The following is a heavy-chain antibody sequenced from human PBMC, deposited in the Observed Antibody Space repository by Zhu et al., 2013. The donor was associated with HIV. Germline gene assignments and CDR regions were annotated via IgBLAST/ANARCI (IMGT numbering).Heavy chain of an antibody. CDR2: IGPSDSST. Sequence: QVQLVQSGAEVKKPGASVKVSCKASGHTFTTYYMHWVRQAPGQGLEWMGIIGPSDSSTSYAQKFQGRVTMTRDTSTSTVYMELSSLRSEDTAVYYCSRGEPDITAPNQAFDYWGQGTLVTVSS. D-gene: IGHD6-13*01. CDR1: GHTFTTYY. V-gene: IGHV1-46*03. CDR3: SRGEPDITAPNQAFDY. J-gene: IGHJ4*02.